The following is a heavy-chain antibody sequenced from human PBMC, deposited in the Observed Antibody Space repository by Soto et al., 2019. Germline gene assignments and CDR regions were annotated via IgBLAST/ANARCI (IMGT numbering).Heavy chain of an antibody. V-gene: IGHV4-34*01. CDR3: AGGVCSGRYYIWSREGTLDY. CDR1: GGSFSGYY. D-gene: IGHD3-10*02. J-gene: IGHJ4*02. Sequence: QVQLQQWGAGLLKPSETLSLTCAVYGGSFSGYYWSWIRQPPGEGLEWIGEINHSGSTNYNPALKIGVTITLDTSKYQGSPKLSPLGAADTAGYYCAGGVCSGRYYIWSREGTLDYWGQGTLVTVSS. CDR2: INHSGST.